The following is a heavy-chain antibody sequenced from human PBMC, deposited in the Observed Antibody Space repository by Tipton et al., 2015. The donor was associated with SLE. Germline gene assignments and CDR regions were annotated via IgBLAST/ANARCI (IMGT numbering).Heavy chain of an antibody. D-gene: IGHD1-14*01. CDR3: ARLGGGTDY. V-gene: IGHV4-59*08. CDR2: IYYSGST. J-gene: IGHJ4*02. CDR1: GGSISSHY. Sequence: TLSLTCTVSGGSISSHYWSWIRQPPGKGLEWIGYIYYSGSTNYNPSLKSRVTISVDTSKNQFSLKLSSVTAADTAVYYCARLGGGTDYWGQGTLVTVSS.